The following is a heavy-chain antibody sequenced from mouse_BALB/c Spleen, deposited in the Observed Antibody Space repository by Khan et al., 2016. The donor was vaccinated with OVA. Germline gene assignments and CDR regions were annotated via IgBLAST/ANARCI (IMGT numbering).Heavy chain of an antibody. CDR2: INPSNNYT. CDR1: GYTFTSYT. V-gene: IGHV1-4*01. Sequence: QVQLQQSGAELARPGASVKMSCKASGYTFTSYTMHWVRQRPGQALEWIGYINPSNNYTNYNQNFKDNATLIVDKSSSTAYMQLSSLTSEDSAVYYCVREGAYYRSDGWFAYWGQGTLVTVSA. J-gene: IGHJ3*01. CDR3: VREGAYYRSDGWFAY. D-gene: IGHD2-14*01.